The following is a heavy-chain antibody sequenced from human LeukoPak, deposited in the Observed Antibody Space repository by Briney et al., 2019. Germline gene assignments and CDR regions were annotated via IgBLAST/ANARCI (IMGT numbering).Heavy chain of an antibody. CDR1: GFTFSSYW. CDR2: INSDGSST. V-gene: IGHV3-74*01. CDR3: ARGWDSSAPPVDP. D-gene: IGHD3-22*01. J-gene: IGHJ5*02. Sequence: GGSLRLSRAASGFTFSSYWMHWVRQAPGKGLVWVSRINSDGSSTSYADSVKGRFTISRDNAKNTLYLQMNSLRAEDTAVYYCARGWDSSAPPVDPWGQGTLVTVSS.